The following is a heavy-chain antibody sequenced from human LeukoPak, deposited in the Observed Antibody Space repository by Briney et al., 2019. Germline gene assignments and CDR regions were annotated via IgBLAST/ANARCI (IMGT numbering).Heavy chain of an antibody. Sequence: SETLSLTCTVSGGSISSSSYYWGWIRQPPGKGLEWIGSMYYSGSTYYNPSLKSRVTISVDTSKNQFSLKLSSVTAADTAVYYCARGLYRSGWYEFDYWGQGTLVTVSS. V-gene: IGHV4-39*01. J-gene: IGHJ4*02. CDR1: GGSISSSSYY. D-gene: IGHD6-19*01. CDR3: ARGLYRSGWYEFDY. CDR2: MYYSGST.